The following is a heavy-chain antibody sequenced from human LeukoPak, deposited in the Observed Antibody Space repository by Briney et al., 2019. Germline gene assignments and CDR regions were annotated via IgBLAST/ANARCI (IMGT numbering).Heavy chain of an antibody. J-gene: IGHJ4*02. CDR3: ARQEAAFYDSSGYYYYDY. Sequence: GESLKISCKGSGYSFTSYWIGWVRQMPGKGLEWMGIIYPGGSDTRYSPSFQGQVTISADKSISTAYLQWSSLKASDTAMYYCARQEAAFYDSSGYYYYDYWGQGTLVTVSS. CDR2: IYPGGSDT. D-gene: IGHD3-22*01. V-gene: IGHV5-51*01. CDR1: GYSFTSYW.